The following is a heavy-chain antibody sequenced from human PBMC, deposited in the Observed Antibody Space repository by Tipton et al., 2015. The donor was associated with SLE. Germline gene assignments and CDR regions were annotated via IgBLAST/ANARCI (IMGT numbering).Heavy chain of an antibody. CDR3: AKDRSGWDLNWYFDL. Sequence: SLRLSCAVSGFTFSLRDYGMHWVRQAPGKGLEWVAVIWYDGGDKYYADSVQGRFTISRDNSKNTLYLQMNNLRAEDTAVYYCAKDRSGWDLNWYFDLWGRGTLVSVSS. CDR1: GFTFSLRDYG. CDR2: IWYDGGDK. V-gene: IGHV3-33*06. J-gene: IGHJ2*01. D-gene: IGHD1-26*01.